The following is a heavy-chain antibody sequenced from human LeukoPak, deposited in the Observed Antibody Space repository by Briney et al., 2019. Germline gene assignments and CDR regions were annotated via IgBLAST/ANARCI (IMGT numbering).Heavy chain of an antibody. CDR2: IYYSGST. CDR3: ARRGYCSSTSCYEYWFDP. D-gene: IGHD2-2*01. CDR1: GGSISSSSYY. J-gene: IGHJ5*02. Sequence: SETLSLTCTVSGGSISSSSYYWGWIRQPPGKGLEWIGSIYYSGSTYYNPSLKSRVTISVDTSKNQFSLKLSSVTATDTAVYYCARRGYCSSTSCYEYWFDPWGQGTLVTVSS. V-gene: IGHV4-39*01.